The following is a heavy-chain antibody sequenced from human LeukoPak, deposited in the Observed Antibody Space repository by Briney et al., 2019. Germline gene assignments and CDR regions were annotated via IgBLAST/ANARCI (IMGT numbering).Heavy chain of an antibody. Sequence: VASVQVSCKASGGTFCSYAISWVRQAPGQGLEWMGGIIPIFGTANYAQKFQGRVTITADESTSTAYMELSSLRSEDTAVYYCARTPLRSTSSHYYFDYWGQGTLVTVSS. J-gene: IGHJ4*02. V-gene: IGHV1-69*13. CDR2: IIPIFGTA. CDR1: GGTFCSYA. D-gene: IGHD4-17*01. CDR3: ARTPLRSTSSHYYFDY.